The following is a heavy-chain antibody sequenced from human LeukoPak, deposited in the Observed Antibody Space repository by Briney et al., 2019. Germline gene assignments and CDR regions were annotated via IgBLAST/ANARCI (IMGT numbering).Heavy chain of an antibody. V-gene: IGHV5-51*01. CDR1: GYSFTSYW. D-gene: IGHD4-17*01. CDR2: IYLGDSDT. CDR3: ARRSEYYGDYFYFDY. J-gene: IGHJ4*02. Sequence: GESLKISCKGSGYSFTSYWIGWVRQMSGKGLEWMGIIYLGDSDTRYSPSFQGQVTISADKSISTAYLQWSSLKASDTAVYYCARRSEYYGDYFYFDYWGQGTLVTVSS.